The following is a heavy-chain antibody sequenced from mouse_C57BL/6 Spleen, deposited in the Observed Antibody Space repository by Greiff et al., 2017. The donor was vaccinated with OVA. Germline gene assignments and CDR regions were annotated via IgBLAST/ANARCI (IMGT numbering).Heavy chain of an antibody. Sequence: QVQLQQPGAELVMPGASVKLSCKASGYTFTSYWMHWVKQRPGPGLEWIGEIDPSDSYTNYNQKFKGKSTVTVDKSSSTAYMQLSSLTSEDSAVYYFAREDYWGQGTTLTVSS. J-gene: IGHJ2*01. CDR1: GYTFTSYW. CDR3: AREDY. V-gene: IGHV1-69*01. CDR2: IDPSDSYT.